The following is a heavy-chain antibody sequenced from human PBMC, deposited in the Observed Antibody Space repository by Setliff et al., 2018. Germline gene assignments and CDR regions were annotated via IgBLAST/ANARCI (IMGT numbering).Heavy chain of an antibody. CDR2: IYHSGST. Sequence: SETLSLTCAVSGGSISSSNWWSWVRQPPGKGLEWIGEIYHSGSTNYNPSLKSRVTISVDKSKNQFSLKLSSVTAADTAVYYCARHSSSWFQGYFDYWGQGTLVTVSS. J-gene: IGHJ4*02. V-gene: IGHV4-4*02. CDR1: GGSISSSNW. CDR3: ARHSSSWFQGYFDY. D-gene: IGHD6-13*01.